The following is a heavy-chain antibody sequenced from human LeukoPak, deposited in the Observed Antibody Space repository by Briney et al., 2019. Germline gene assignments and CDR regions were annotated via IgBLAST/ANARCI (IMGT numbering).Heavy chain of an antibody. D-gene: IGHD6-13*01. V-gene: IGHV3-7*01. Sequence: GGSLRLPCAACGFTFSSYWMTWVRQAPGKGLEWVANIKYDGSEKDYMDSVKGRFTISRDNAKNSLYLQMNSLRAEDTAVYYCARDIEAAGLFLDYWGQGTLVTVSS. CDR2: IKYDGSEK. CDR3: ARDIEAAGLFLDY. J-gene: IGHJ4*02. CDR1: GFTFSSYW.